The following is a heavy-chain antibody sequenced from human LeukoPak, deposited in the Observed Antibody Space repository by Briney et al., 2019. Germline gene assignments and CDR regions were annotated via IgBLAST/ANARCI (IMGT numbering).Heavy chain of an antibody. J-gene: IGHJ3*01. D-gene: IGHD3-3*02. Sequence: AASVKVSCKASGYTFTSYGISWVRQAPGQGLEWMGWISAYNGNTNYAQKLQGRVTMTTDASTSTAYMELRSLRSDDTAVYYCARDQNHFWSGYGAFDLWRQATMLTVSS. CDR1: GYTFTSYG. CDR3: ARDQNHFWSGYGAFDL. V-gene: IGHV1-18*01. CDR2: ISAYNGNT.